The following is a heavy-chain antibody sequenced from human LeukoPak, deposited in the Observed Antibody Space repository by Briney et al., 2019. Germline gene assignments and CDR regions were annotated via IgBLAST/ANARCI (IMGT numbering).Heavy chain of an antibody. V-gene: IGHV4-34*01. CDR2: INHSGST. Sequence: SETLSLTCAVYGGSFSGYYWSWIRQPPGKGLEWIGEINHSGSTNYNPSLKSRVTISVDTSKNQFSLKLSSVTAADTAVYYCARGLDYYDSSGYYYFGYWGQGTLVTVSS. J-gene: IGHJ4*02. D-gene: IGHD3-22*01. CDR1: GGSFSGYY. CDR3: ARGLDYYDSSGYYYFGY.